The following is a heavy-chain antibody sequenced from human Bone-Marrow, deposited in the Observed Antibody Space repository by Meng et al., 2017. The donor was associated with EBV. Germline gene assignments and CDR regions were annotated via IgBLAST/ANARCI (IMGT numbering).Heavy chain of an antibody. J-gene: IGHJ1*01. CDR3: ARGRGGDFLGYFHH. V-gene: IGHV4-30-2*01. D-gene: IGHD2-21*02. Sequence: QLQLQESGSGLVKPSXXLSLTCXVSGGSISTGDYSWSWIRQPPGKGLEWVGYIYHSGLTYYNPSLKSRVTISVDRSKNLFSLKLSSVTAADTAVYYCARGRGGDFLGYFHHWGQGTLGNVSS. CDR1: GGSISTGDYS. CDR2: IYHSGLT.